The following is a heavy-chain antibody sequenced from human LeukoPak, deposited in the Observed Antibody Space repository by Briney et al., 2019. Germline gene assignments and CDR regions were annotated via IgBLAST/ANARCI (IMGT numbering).Heavy chain of an antibody. CDR3: AREPRITMVRGVISFDY. J-gene: IGHJ4*02. Sequence: SVKVSCKASGGTFSSYAISWVRQAPGQGLEWMGRIIPILGIANYAQKFQGRVTITADKSTSTAYMELSSLRSEDTAVYCCAREPRITMVRGVISFDYWGQGTLVTVSS. D-gene: IGHD3-10*01. CDR1: GGTFSSYA. V-gene: IGHV1-69*04. CDR2: IIPILGIA.